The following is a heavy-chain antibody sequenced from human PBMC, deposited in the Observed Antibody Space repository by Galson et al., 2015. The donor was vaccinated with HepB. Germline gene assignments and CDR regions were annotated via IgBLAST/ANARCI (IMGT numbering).Heavy chain of an antibody. Sequence: SLRLSCAASGFTFSDYYTSWIRQAPGKGLEWVSYISSSSSYTNYADSVKGRFTISRDNAKNSLYLQMNSLRAEDTAVYYCARDDRGWGLGLDYWGQGTLVTVSS. CDR1: GFTFSDYY. V-gene: IGHV3-11*06. CDR2: ISSSSSYT. D-gene: IGHD3-16*01. CDR3: ARDDRGWGLGLDY. J-gene: IGHJ4*02.